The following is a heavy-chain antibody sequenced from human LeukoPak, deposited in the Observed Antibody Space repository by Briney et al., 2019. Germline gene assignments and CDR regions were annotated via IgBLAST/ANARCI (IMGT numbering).Heavy chain of an antibody. CDR1: GFTFSRYA. D-gene: IGHD3-10*01. CDR3: AKRMIRGVNHDAFDL. J-gene: IGHJ3*01. Sequence: GSLILSCAASGFTFSRYAMSWVRPAPGKGLEWVSAFSGSGGSTYYADSVKGLFTISRDNSKNTLYLQMNSLRAEDTAVYYCAKRMIRGVNHDAFDLWGQGTMVTVSS. CDR2: FSGSGGST. V-gene: IGHV3-23*01.